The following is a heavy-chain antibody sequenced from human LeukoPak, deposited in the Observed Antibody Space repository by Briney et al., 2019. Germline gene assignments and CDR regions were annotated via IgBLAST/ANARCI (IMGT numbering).Heavy chain of an antibody. J-gene: IGHJ4*02. CDR3: ARERITMIVVVPDFDY. Sequence: PGGSLRLSCAASGLTFSSYAMHWVRQAPGKGLEWVAVISYDGSNKYYADSVKGRFTISRGNSKNTLYLQMNSLRAEDTAVYYCARERITMIVVVPDFDYWGQGTLVTVSS. CDR1: GLTFSSYA. CDR2: ISYDGSNK. V-gene: IGHV3-30*04. D-gene: IGHD3-22*01.